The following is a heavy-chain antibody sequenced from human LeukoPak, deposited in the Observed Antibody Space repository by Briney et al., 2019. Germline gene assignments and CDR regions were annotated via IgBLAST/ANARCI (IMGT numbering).Heavy chain of an antibody. D-gene: IGHD4-17*01. V-gene: IGHV4-4*07. CDR2: IYTSGST. CDR3: VRAHDYGAPNWFDP. Sequence: SETLSLTCTVSGGSISSYYWSWIRQPAGKGLEWIGRIYTSGSTNYNPSLKSRVTMSVDTSKNQFSLKLSSVTAADTAVYYCVRAHDYGAPNWFDPWGQGTLVTVSS. J-gene: IGHJ5*02. CDR1: GGSISSYY.